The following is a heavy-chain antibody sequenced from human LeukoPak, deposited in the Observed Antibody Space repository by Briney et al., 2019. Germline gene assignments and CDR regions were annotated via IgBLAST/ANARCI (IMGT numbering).Heavy chain of an antibody. CDR3: ARDVSGWPDY. D-gene: IGHD6-19*01. V-gene: IGHV3-7*03. CDR1: GFTFSNYW. J-gene: IGHJ4*02. CDR2: IKQDGSET. Sequence: GGSLRLSCAASGFTFSNYWMSWVRQAPGKGLEWVANIKQDGSETDYVDSVKGRFTISRDNAKNSLCLQVNSLRAEDTAVYYCARDVSGWPDYWGQGTLVTVSS.